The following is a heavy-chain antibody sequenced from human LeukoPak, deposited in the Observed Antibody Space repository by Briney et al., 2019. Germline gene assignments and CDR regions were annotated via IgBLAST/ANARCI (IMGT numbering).Heavy chain of an antibody. CDR1: GFTFSSYA. CDR2: ISGSGGST. J-gene: IGHJ5*02. V-gene: IGHV3-23*01. Sequence: PGGSLRLSCAASGFTFSSYAMSWVRQAPGKGLEWVSAISGSGGSTYYADSVKGRFTISRDNSKNTLYLQMNSLRAEDTAVYYCGRAHAAIFGVLIRWFDPWGQGTLVTVSS. D-gene: IGHD3-3*01. CDR3: GRAHAAIFGVLIRWFDP.